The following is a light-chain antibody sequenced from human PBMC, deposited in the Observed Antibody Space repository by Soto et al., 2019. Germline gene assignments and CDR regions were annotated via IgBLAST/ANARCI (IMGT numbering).Light chain of an antibody. CDR2: DVS. J-gene: IGLJ1*01. Sequence: QSALTQPASVSGSPGQSITISCTGTRSDVGGYNYVSWYQQHPGKAPKLMIYDVSNRPSGVSNRFSGSKSGNTASLTISGLQAEDEADYYCSSYISSSTYVFGTGTKLTVL. V-gene: IGLV2-14*01. CDR1: RSDVGGYNY. CDR3: SSYISSSTYV.